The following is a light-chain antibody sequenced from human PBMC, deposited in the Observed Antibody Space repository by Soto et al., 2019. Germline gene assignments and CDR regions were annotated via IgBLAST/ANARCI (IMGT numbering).Light chain of an antibody. Sequence: DIQMTQSPSTLSASVGDRVTITCRASQSISSWLAWYQQKPGKAPKLLIYDASSLESGVPSRFSGSGSGTELTITISSLQPDDFETYYCQQYNSYLRTFGQGTKVDIK. J-gene: IGKJ1*01. V-gene: IGKV1-5*01. CDR2: DAS. CDR1: QSISSW. CDR3: QQYNSYLRT.